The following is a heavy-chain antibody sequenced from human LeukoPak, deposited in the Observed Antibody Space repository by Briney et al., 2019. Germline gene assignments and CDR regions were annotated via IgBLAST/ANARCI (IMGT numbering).Heavy chain of an antibody. CDR1: GFTFSSYA. V-gene: IGHV3-21*01. J-gene: IGHJ4*02. Sequence: GRSLRLSCAASGFTFSSYAMHWVRQAPGKGLEWDSSISSSSSYIYYADSVKGRFTISRDNAKNSLYLQMNSLRAEDTAVYYCAKTEAPAAIRAGSDYWGQGTLVTVSS. D-gene: IGHD2-2*02. CDR3: AKTEAPAAIRAGSDY. CDR2: ISSSSSYI.